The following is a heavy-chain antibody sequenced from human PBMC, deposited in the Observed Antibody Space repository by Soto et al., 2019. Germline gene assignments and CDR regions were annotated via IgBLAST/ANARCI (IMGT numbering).Heavy chain of an antibody. J-gene: IGHJ4*02. Sequence: ASLKVSCKASGYTFTGYYMHWVRQAPGQGLEWMGWINPNSGGTNYAQKFQGRVTMTRDTSISTAYMELSRLRSDDTAVYYCARDSLHLQQDKSYWGQGTLVTVSS. CDR3: ARDSLHLQQDKSY. V-gene: IGHV1-2*02. CDR2: INPNSGGT. CDR1: GYTFTGYY.